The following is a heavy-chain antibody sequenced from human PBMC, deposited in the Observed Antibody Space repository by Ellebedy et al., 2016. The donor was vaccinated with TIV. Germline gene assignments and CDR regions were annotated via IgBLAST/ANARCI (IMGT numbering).Heavy chain of an antibody. Sequence: PGGSLRLSCVGSGFTFSNYAMTWVRQAPGKGLDWVSSLSSSGRSTYYADSVKGRFTISRDNSKNTLYLQMNSLGAEDTAVYYCARDLPDIVATIRVGYGMDVWGQGTTVTVSS. CDR1: GFTFSNYA. CDR3: ARDLPDIVATIRVGYGMDV. V-gene: IGHV3-23*01. J-gene: IGHJ6*02. D-gene: IGHD5-12*01. CDR2: LSSSGRST.